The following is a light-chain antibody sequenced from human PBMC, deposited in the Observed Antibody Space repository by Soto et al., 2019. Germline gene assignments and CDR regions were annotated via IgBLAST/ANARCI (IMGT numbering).Light chain of an antibody. CDR2: DAS. Sequence: EIVLTQSPATLSLSPGERATLSCRVSQSVSSYLAWYQQKPGQAPRLLIYDASNRATGIPARFSGSGSGTDFTLTISGLEPEDFAVYYCQQRSNWPPYTFGQGTKLEIK. J-gene: IGKJ2*01. V-gene: IGKV3-11*01. CDR3: QQRSNWPPYT. CDR1: QSVSSY.